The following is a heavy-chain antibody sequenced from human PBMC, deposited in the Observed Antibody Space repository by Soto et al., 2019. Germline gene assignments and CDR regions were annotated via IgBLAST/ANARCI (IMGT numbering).Heavy chain of an antibody. Sequence: GGSLRLSCAASGFTFSSYAMHWVRQAPGKGLEWVAVISYDGSNKYYADSVKGRFTISRDNSKNTLYLQMNSLRAEDTAVYYCARGDVLVPAASYGMDVWGQGTTVTVSS. J-gene: IGHJ6*02. CDR2: ISYDGSNK. CDR3: ARGDVLVPAASYGMDV. D-gene: IGHD2-2*01. V-gene: IGHV3-30-3*01. CDR1: GFTFSSYA.